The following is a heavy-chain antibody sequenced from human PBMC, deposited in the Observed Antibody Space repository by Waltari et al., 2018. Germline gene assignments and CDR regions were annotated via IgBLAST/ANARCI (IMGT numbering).Heavy chain of an antibody. CDR1: GFTFSSYA. V-gene: IGHV3-30-3*01. CDR2: ISYDGSNK. J-gene: IGHJ3*02. Sequence: QVQLVESGGGVVQPGRSLRLSCAASGFTFSSYAMHWVRQAPGKGLEWVAVISYDGSNKYYADSVKGRFTISRDNSKNTLYLQMNSLRAEDTAVYYCARDLAQLLWFRELFLMAFDIWGQGTMVTVSS. D-gene: IGHD3-10*01. CDR3: ARDLAQLLWFRELFLMAFDI.